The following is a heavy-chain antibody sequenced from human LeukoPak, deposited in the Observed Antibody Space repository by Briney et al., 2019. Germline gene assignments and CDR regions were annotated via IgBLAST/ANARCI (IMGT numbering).Heavy chain of an antibody. Sequence: GGSLRLSCAVSGFTSTNLEMSWVRQAPGKGLEWVSYISSSGNFIFYADSVKGRFTISRDNAKNSLYLQMHTLRAEDTAVYYCARAVNWGSDSYYYMDVWGKGTTVTVSS. CDR3: ARAVNWGSDSYYYMDV. CDR1: GFTSTNLE. V-gene: IGHV3-48*03. D-gene: IGHD7-27*01. J-gene: IGHJ6*03. CDR2: ISSSGNFI.